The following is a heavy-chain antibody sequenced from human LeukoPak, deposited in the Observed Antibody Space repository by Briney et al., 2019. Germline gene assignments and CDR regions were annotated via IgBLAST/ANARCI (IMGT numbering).Heavy chain of an antibody. CDR3: ARDQRVTGRPDIDY. D-gene: IGHD6-6*01. J-gene: IGHJ4*02. V-gene: IGHV3-74*03. CDR2: ISSDGSST. CDR1: GFTFSSYA. Sequence: GGSLSLSCAASGFTFSSYAVSWVRQAPGKGLVWVSRISSDGSSTTYADSVKGRFTISRDNAKNTLYLQMNNLRAEDTAMYYCARDQRVTGRPDIDYWGQGTLVIVSS.